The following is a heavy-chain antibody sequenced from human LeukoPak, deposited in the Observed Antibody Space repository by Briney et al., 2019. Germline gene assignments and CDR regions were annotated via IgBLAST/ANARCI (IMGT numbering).Heavy chain of an antibody. CDR2: SSSSSSTI. J-gene: IGHJ4*02. CDR3: ARDFVMPQRRPTTVTTLYYFDY. CDR1: GFTFSSYS. Sequence: GGSLRLACAASGFTFSSYSMNWVRQAPGKGLEWISYSSSSSSTIYYADSVKGRFTISRDNAKNSLYLQMNSLRAEDTAVYYCARDFVMPQRRPTTVTTLYYFDYWGQGTLVTVSS. D-gene: IGHD4-11*01. V-gene: IGHV3-48*01.